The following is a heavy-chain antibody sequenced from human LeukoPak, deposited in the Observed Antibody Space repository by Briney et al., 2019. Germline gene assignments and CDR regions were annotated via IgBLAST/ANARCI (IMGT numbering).Heavy chain of an antibody. CDR1: GYSFTSYW. J-gene: IGHJ4*02. D-gene: IGHD5-18*01. CDR2: IYPGDSDT. Sequence: GESLKISCEGSGYSFTSYWIAWVRQMPGKGLEWMGIIYPGDSDTRYSPPFQGQVTISADKFISTAYLQWRSLKASDTAMYYCARQWYEDTAMVDYWGQGTLVTVSS. CDR3: ARQWYEDTAMVDY. V-gene: IGHV5-51*01.